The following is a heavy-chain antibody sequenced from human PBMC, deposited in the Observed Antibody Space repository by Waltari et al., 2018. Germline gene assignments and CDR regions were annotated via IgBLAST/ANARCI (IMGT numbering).Heavy chain of an antibody. J-gene: IGHJ6*03. CDR3: ARDPYSSSSGPQYYYYYYMDV. CDR2: ISSSSSTI. D-gene: IGHD6-13*01. CDR1: GFTFSSYS. Sequence: EVQLVESGGGLVQPGGSLRLSCAASGFTFSSYSMNWVRQAPGKGLEWVSYISSSSSTIYYADSVKGRFTISRDNANNSLYLQMNSLRAEDTAVYYCARDPYSSSSGPQYYYYYYMDVWGKGTTVTVSS. V-gene: IGHV3-48*04.